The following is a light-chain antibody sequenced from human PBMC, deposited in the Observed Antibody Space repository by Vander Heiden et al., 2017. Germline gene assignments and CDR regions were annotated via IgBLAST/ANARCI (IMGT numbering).Light chain of an antibody. CDR3: CSYAGSSTWV. Sequence: QSPLPNPASVPGSPGQSITISCTGTSSDVGSYNLVSWYQQHPGKAPKLMIYEVSKRPSGVSNRFSGSKSGNTASLTISGLQAEDEADYYCCSYAGSSTWVFGGGTKLTVL. CDR1: SSDVGSYNL. V-gene: IGLV2-23*02. CDR2: EVS. J-gene: IGLJ3*02.